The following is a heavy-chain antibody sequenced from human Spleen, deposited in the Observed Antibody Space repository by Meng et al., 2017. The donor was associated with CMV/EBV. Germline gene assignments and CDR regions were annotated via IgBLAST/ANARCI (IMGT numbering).Heavy chain of an antibody. CDR3: ARERGPERGLYYYYGMDV. D-gene: IGHD6-25*01. V-gene: IGHV4-38-2*02. CDR1: GYSISSGYY. Sequence: ESLKISCSVSGYSISSGYYWGWVRQPPGKGLEWIASIYHRGSTSYNPSLKSRVTISVDTSKNQFSLKLSSVTAADTAVYYCARERGPERGLYYYYGMDVWGQGTTVTVSS. J-gene: IGHJ6*02. CDR2: IYHRGST.